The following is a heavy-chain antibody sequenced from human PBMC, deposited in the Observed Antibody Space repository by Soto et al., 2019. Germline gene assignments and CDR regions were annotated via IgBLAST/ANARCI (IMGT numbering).Heavy chain of an antibody. D-gene: IGHD2-15*01. CDR1: GFTFSSYW. Sequence: GGSLRLSCAASGFTFSSYWMSWFRQAPGKGLEWVANIKQDGSEKYYVDSVKGRFTISRDNAKNSLYLQMNSLRAEDTAVYYCARENGVVVAAATDLWFGFWGEGALVTVDS. CDR2: IKQDGSEK. V-gene: IGHV3-7*01. J-gene: IGHJ4*02. CDR3: ARENGVVVAAATDLWFGF.